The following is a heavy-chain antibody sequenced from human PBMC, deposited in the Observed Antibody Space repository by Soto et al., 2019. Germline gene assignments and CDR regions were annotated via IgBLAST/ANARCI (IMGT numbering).Heavy chain of an antibody. V-gene: IGHV3-21*01. Sequence: VQLVESGGGVVQPGRSLRLSCAASGFIFSVYSMNWVRQAPGKGLEWVSSISSSGRSIYYADSVQGRFTISRDNTKNSLYLQMNSLRAEDTAVYYCARGSGSLLKAAFDYWGQGTLVTASS. CDR3: ARGSGSLLKAAFDY. CDR2: ISSSGRSI. J-gene: IGHJ4*02. CDR1: GFIFSVYS. D-gene: IGHD1-26*01.